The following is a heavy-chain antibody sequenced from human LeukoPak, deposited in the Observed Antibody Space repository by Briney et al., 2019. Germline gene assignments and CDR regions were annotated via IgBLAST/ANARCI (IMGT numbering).Heavy chain of an antibody. J-gene: IGHJ6*04. CDR2: MSGSGGRT. V-gene: IGHV3-23*01. CDR1: GFTFNTYA. Sequence: GGSLRLSCAASGFTFNTYAMSWVRQAPGKGLEWVSAMSGSGGRTYYADSVKGRFTISRDNAKNSLYLQMNSLRAEDTAVYYCAELGITMIGGVWGKGTTVTISS. D-gene: IGHD3-10*02. CDR3: AELGITMIGGV.